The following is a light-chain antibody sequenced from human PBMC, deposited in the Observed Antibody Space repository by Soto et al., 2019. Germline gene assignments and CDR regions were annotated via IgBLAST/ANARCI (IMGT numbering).Light chain of an antibody. J-gene: IGLJ1*01. CDR1: SSDVGSYNL. CDR2: EGS. V-gene: IGLV2-23*01. CDR3: CSYAGSSTYV. Sequence: LTQPASVSGLLRQSIAIFCTWTSSDVGSYNLVSWYQQHPGKAPKLMIYEGSKRPSGVSNRFSGSKSGNTASLTISGLQAEDEADYYCCSYAGSSTYVFGTGTKVTVL.